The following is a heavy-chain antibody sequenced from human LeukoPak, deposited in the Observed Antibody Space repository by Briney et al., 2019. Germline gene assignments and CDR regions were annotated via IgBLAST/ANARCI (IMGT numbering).Heavy chain of an antibody. CDR3: AKDQLWFGELSNPVFDY. Sequence: QPGASLRLSCAASGFTFSSYAMNWVRQAPGKGLEWVSAISGSGGSTYYADSVKGRFTISRDNSKNTLYLQMNSLRAEDTAVYYCAKDQLWFGELSNPVFDYWGQGTLVTVSS. CDR1: GFTFSSYA. V-gene: IGHV3-23*01. CDR2: ISGSGGST. J-gene: IGHJ4*02. D-gene: IGHD3-10*01.